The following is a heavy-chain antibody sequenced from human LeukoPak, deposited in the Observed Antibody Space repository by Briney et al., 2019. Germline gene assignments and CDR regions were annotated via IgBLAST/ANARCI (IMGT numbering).Heavy chain of an antibody. D-gene: IGHD3-16*02. CDR3: ARAHHRRVYDYVWGSYPY. J-gene: IGHJ4*02. CDR2: ISYDGSNK. Sequence: GGSLRLSCAASGFTFSSYAMHWVRQAPGKGLEWVAAISYDGSNKYYADSVKGRFTISRDNSKNTLYLQMYSLRAEDTAVYYCARAHHRRVYDYVWGSYPYWGQGTLVTVSS. V-gene: IGHV3-30*04. CDR1: GFTFSSYA.